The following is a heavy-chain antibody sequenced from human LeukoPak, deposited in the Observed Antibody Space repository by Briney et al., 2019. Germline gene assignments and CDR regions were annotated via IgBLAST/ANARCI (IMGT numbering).Heavy chain of an antibody. V-gene: IGHV1-2*04. J-gene: IGHJ4*02. CDR3: ARGSCSSTSCWYYFDY. D-gene: IGHD2-2*01. CDR2: INPNSGGT. CDR1: GYTFTGYY. Sequence: ASVKVSCKASGYTFTGYYMHWVRQAPGQGLEWMGWINPNSGGTNYAQKFQGWVTMTRDTSISTAYMELSRLRSDDTAVYYCARGSCSSTSCWYYFDYWGQGTLVTVSS.